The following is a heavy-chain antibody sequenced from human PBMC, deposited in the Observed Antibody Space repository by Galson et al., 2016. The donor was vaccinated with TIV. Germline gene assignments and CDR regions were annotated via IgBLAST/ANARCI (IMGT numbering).Heavy chain of an antibody. J-gene: IGHJ4*02. CDR3: ARGRGINGGLYFDY. V-gene: IGHV3-30*02. Sequence: LRLSCAASRFPFSNFLMHWVRQAPGKGLDWVAFIRSDGSKKYADSVAGRFATSRDNSKNTVYLQMNSLKPEDTALYFCARGRGINGGLYFDYWGRGTLVTVSS. CDR1: RFPFSNFL. CDR2: IRSDGSKK. D-gene: IGHD3-10*01.